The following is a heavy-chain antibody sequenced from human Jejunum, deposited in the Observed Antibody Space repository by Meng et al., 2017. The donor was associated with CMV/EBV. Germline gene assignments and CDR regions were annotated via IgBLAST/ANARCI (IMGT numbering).Heavy chain of an antibody. CDR1: GGSFTTYY. CDR2: IITSGST. V-gene: IGHV4-4*07. D-gene: IGHD3-16*01. J-gene: IGHJ4*02. CDR3: AKGYGNSFEY. Sequence: QVKLQELGPGVVKPSETLSLACTVSGGSFTTYYWSWIRQRAGKGLEWIGRIITSGSTNYNPSLRSRVIMSVDTSKNQFFLKLRSVTAADTAVYFCAKGYGNSFEYWGQGSLVTVSS.